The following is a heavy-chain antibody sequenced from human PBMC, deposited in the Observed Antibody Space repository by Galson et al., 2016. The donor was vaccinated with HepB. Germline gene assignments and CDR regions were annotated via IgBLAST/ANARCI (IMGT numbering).Heavy chain of an antibody. V-gene: IGHV3-48*02. CDR3: ARVGNYPFQWAFDL. J-gene: IGHJ3*01. CDR2: SSSSFSLT. D-gene: IGHD1-7*01. CDR1: GFSFSIYS. Sequence: SLRLSCAASGFSFSIYSMNWVRQAPGKGLEWVSYSSSSFSLTNYADSVRGRFTISRDNAENSLYLQMNRLREEEKAVYYCARVGNYPFQWAFDLWGQGTVVTVSS.